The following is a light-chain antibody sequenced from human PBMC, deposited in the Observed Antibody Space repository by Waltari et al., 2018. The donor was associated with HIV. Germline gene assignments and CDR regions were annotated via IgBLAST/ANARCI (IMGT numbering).Light chain of an antibody. CDR3: GVWDSTLKQWL. J-gene: IGLJ3*02. Sequence: QSVLTQPPSASGAPGQTVTISCSGSTSNVETQWVYWYQQLPGTAPKLLIYRKYQRPSGVPDRFSSSKAGASASLIISGLRSEDEADYFCGVWDSTLKQWLFGGRTKLTVL. CDR2: RKY. V-gene: IGLV1-47*01. CDR1: TSNVETQW.